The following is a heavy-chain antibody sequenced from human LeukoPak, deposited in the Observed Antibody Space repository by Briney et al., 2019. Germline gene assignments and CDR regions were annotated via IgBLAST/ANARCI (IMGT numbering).Heavy chain of an antibody. CDR3: ARDILSQGPDAFDI. Sequence: PGGSLRLSCAASVFVVTSNYIGWVRQAPGKGLEWVSAIYSGGSTYYAASVKGRFTISRDNSKNTLYLQMNSLRAEDTAVYYCARDILSQGPDAFDIWGQGSMVTVSS. CDR2: IYSGGST. D-gene: IGHD2/OR15-2a*01. V-gene: IGHV3-53*01. J-gene: IGHJ3*02. CDR1: VFVVTSNY.